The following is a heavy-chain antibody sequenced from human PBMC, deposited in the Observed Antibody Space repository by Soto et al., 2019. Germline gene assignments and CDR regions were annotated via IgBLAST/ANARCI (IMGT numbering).Heavy chain of an antibody. CDR3: ARDRVPTGYSSGWYYFDY. CDR2: ISAYNGNT. J-gene: IGHJ4*02. Sequence: ASVKVSCKASGYTFTSYGISWVRQAPGQGLEWMGWISAYNGNTNYAQKLQGRVTMTTDTSTSTAYMELRSLRSDDTAVYYCARDRVPTGYSSGWYYFDYWGQGTLVTVS. D-gene: IGHD6-19*01. CDR1: GYTFTSYG. V-gene: IGHV1-18*01.